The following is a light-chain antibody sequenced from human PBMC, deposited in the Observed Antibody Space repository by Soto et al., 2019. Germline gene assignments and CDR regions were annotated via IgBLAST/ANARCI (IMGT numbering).Light chain of an antibody. J-gene: IGLJ2*01. Sequence: QSVLTQPPSASGSPGQSVTISCTGTSSDVGGYNFVSWYQQHPGKAPNLMIYEVSKRPSGVPDRFSGSKSGNTASLTVSGLQAEDEADYYCSSFAGGSNLILGGGTKVTVL. CDR2: EVS. V-gene: IGLV2-8*01. CDR3: SSFAGGSNLI. CDR1: SSDVGGYNF.